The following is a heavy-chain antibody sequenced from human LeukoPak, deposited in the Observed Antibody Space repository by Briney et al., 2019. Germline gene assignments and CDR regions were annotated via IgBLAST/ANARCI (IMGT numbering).Heavy chain of an antibody. CDR3: ARRRITMVRGVIFSYYYGMDV. CDR1: GGSFSGYY. V-gene: IGHV4-34*01. CDR2: INHSGST. J-gene: IGHJ6*02. Sequence: SETLSLTCAVYGGSFSGYYWSWIRQPPGKGLEWIGEINHSGSTNYNPSLKSRVTIAVDTSKNQFSLKLSSVTAADTAVYYCARRRITMVRGVIFSYYYGMDVWGQGTTVTVSS. D-gene: IGHD3-10*01.